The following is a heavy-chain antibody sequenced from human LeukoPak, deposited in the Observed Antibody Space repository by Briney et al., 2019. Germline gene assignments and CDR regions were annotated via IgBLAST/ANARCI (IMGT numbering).Heavy chain of an antibody. CDR1: GFTFSSYW. D-gene: IGHD2/OR15-2a*01. CDR2: IKTDGRTT. J-gene: IGHJ4*02. Sequence: TGGSLRLSRAASGFTFSSYWMHWVRRAPGKGLMWVARIKTDGRTTHYAESVEGRFTISRDNARNTLYLQMSGLRVDDTAVYYCVKNFHFEDGGFYRHLHYWGQGTLVSVSS. CDR3: VKNFHFEDGGFYRHLHY. V-gene: IGHV3-74*01.